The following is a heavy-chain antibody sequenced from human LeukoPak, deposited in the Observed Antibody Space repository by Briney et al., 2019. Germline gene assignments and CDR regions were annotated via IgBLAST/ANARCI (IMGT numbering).Heavy chain of an antibody. V-gene: IGHV3-30-3*01. D-gene: IGHD6-13*01. CDR3: ARPPNGYSSSWFSPYFDY. J-gene: IGHJ4*02. Sequence: GGSLRLSCAASGFTFSSYAMSWVRQAPGKGLEWVAGISYDGSNKYYADSVKGRFTISRDNSKNTLYLQMNSLRAEDTAVYYCARPPNGYSSSWFSPYFDYWGQGTLVIVSS. CDR1: GFTFSSYA. CDR2: ISYDGSNK.